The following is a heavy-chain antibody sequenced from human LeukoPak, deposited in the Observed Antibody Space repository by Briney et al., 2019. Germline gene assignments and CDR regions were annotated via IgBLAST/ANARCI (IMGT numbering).Heavy chain of an antibody. V-gene: IGHV3-30*18. Sequence: PGGSLRLSCAASGFTFSSYGMHWVRQGPGKGLEWVAVISYDGSNKYYADSVKGRFTISRDNSKNTLYLQMNSLRVEDTAVYYCANDRGYSGYEEYIWGQETLVTVSS. D-gene: IGHD5-12*01. J-gene: IGHJ4*02. CDR2: ISYDGSNK. CDR3: ANDRGYSGYEEYI. CDR1: GFTFSSYG.